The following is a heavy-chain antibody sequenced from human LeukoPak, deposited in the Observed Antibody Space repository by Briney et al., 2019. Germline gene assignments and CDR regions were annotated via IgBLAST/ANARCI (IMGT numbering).Heavy chain of an antibody. CDR2: IYYSGST. CDR1: GGSISSSSYY. D-gene: IGHD1-26*01. V-gene: IGHV4-39*01. J-gene: IGHJ4*02. CDR3: AGHAFRVVGATLFDY. Sequence: PSETLSLTCTVSGGSISSSSYYWGWIRQPPGKGLEWIGSIYYSGSTYYNPSLKSRVTISVDTSKNQFSLKLSSVTAADTAVYYCAGHAFRVVGATLFDYWGQGTLVTVSS.